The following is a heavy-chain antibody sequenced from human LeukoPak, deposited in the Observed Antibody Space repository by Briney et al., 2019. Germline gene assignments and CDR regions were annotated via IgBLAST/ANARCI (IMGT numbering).Heavy chain of an antibody. CDR3: ARDRHWTNDWVFDY. Sequence: SETLSLTCTVSGDSISSYNWSWIRQPPGKGLEWIGYIYYSGHTDYNPSLKSRVTISVDTSKNQFSLKLSSVTAADTAVYYCARDRHWTNDWVFDYWGQGTLVTVSS. CDR2: IYYSGHT. CDR1: GDSISSYN. D-gene: IGHD1/OR15-1a*01. J-gene: IGHJ4*02. V-gene: IGHV4-59*01.